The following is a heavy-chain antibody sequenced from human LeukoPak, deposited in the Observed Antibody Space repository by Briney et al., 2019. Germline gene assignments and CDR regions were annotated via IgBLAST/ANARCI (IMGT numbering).Heavy chain of an antibody. D-gene: IGHD5-24*01. V-gene: IGHV3-11*01. CDR1: GFTFSDYY. CDR2: MSSSGDTI. Sequence: PGGSLRLSCAASGFTFSDYYMSWIRQTPGESLEWVSYMSSSGDTIYYADSVKGRFTISRDNAKNSLYLQMNSLRAEDTAVYYCARRRDNVDYWGQGTLVTVSS. J-gene: IGHJ4*02. CDR3: ARRRDNVDY.